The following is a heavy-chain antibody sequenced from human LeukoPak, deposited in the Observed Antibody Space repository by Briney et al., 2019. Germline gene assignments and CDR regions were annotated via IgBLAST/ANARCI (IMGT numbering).Heavy chain of an antibody. J-gene: IGHJ3*02. Sequence: SETLSLTCAVYSGSFSVYYWSWISQPPGKGLEWNGEINHSGSTNYNPSLKSRVTISVDTSKNQFSVKLSSGSAADTAVYYCARQVWQQLVPVPLDAFDIWGQGTMITVSS. CDR2: INHSGST. CDR1: SGSFSVYY. D-gene: IGHD6-13*01. CDR3: ARQVWQQLVPVPLDAFDI. V-gene: IGHV4-34*01.